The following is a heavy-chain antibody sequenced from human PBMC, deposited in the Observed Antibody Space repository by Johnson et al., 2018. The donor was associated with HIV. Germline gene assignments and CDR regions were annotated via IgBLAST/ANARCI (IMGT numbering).Heavy chain of an antibody. V-gene: IGHV3-30*03. J-gene: IGHJ3*02. CDR2: ISYDGSNK. CDR1: GFTFGIYG. D-gene: IGHD1-26*01. CDR3: ARGVWWELQGDAFDI. Sequence: QVQLVESGGDVERRGGSLRLSCAASGFTFGIYGMHWVRQAPGKGLEWVAVISYDGSNKYYADSVKGRFTISRDNSKNTLYLQMNSLGAEDTAVYYWARGVWWELQGDAFDIWGQGTMGTVSS.